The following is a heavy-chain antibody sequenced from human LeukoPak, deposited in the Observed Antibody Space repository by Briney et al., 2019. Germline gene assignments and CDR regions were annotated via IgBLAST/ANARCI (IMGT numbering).Heavy chain of an antibody. CDR3: ARVDWGSVYYCMDV. Sequence: GGSLRLSCAASGFTFSSYWMSWVRQAPGKGLEWVANIKQDGSEKYYVDSVKGRFTISRGNAKNSLYLQMNSLRAEDTAVYYCARVDWGSVYYCMDVWGKGATVTVSS. CDR1: GFTFSSYW. V-gene: IGHV3-7*01. D-gene: IGHD7-27*01. CDR2: IKQDGSEK. J-gene: IGHJ6*03.